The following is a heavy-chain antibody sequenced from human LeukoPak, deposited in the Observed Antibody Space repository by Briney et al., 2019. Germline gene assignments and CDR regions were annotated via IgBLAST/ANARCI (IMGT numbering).Heavy chain of an antibody. CDR1: GYSFTNYW. Sequence: GESLKISCKSSGYSFTNYWIGWVRQMPGKGLEWMGIIYPGDSDTRYSPSFQGQVTISADKSISTAYLQWSSLKASDTATYYCARGGRWLVRNLDAHFDYWGQGTLVIVSS. D-gene: IGHD5-24*01. CDR2: IYPGDSDT. CDR3: ARGGRWLVRNLDAHFDY. V-gene: IGHV5-51*01. J-gene: IGHJ4*02.